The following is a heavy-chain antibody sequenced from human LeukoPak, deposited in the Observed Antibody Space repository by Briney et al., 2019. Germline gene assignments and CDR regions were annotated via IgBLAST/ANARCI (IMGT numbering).Heavy chain of an antibody. V-gene: IGHV3-30*18. D-gene: IGHD6-19*01. Sequence: GGSLRLSCAASGFTFSSYGMHWVRQAPGKGLEWVAVISYDGSNKYYADSVKGRFTISRDNSKNTLYLHMSSLRAEDTAVYYCAKREVAGTTSAFDPWGQGTLVTVSS. CDR3: AKREVAGTTSAFDP. CDR1: GFTFSSYG. CDR2: ISYDGSNK. J-gene: IGHJ5*02.